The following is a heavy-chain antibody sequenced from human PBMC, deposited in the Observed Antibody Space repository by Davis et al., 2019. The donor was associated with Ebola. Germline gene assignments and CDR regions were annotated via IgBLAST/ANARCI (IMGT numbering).Heavy chain of an antibody. D-gene: IGHD2-15*01. CDR2: INHSGST. CDR3: ARRQAAATRYYYYYGMDV. CDR1: GGSFSGYY. Sequence: SETLSLTCAVYGGSFSGYYWSWIRQPPGRGLEWIGEINHSGSTNYSPSLKSRVTISVDTSKNQFSLKISSVTAADTAVYSCARRQAAATRYYYYYGMDVWGQGTTVTVSS. J-gene: IGHJ6*02. V-gene: IGHV4-34*01.